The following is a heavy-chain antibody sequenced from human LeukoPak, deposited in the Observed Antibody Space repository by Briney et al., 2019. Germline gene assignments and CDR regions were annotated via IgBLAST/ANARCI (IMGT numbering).Heavy chain of an antibody. D-gene: IGHD3-10*01. J-gene: IGHJ6*03. CDR2: ISAYNGNT. Sequence: ASVTVSCKASGYTFTSYGISWVRQAPGQGLEWMGWISAYNGNTNYAQKFQGRVTMTRDTSTNTVYMELSSLRSEDTAVYYCARGPSITMIRGGQWYYYMDVWGKGTTVTISS. V-gene: IGHV1-18*01. CDR3: ARGPSITMIRGGQWYYYMDV. CDR1: GYTFTSYG.